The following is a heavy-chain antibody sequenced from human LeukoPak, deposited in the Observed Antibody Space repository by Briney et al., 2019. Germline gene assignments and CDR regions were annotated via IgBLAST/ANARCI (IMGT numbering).Heavy chain of an antibody. J-gene: IGHJ4*02. CDR3: ARDDWNYVFNY. D-gene: IGHD1-7*01. CDR2: IYYSGST. Sequence: PSETLSLTCTVFGGSISSYYWSWIRQPPGKGLEWIGYIYYSGSTNYNPSLKSRVTISVDTSKNQFSLKLSSVTAADTAVYYCARDDWNYVFNYWGQGTLVTVSS. CDR1: GGSISSYY. V-gene: IGHV4-59*01.